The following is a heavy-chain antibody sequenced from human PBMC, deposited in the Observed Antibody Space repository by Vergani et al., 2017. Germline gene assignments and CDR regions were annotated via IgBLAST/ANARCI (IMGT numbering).Heavy chain of an antibody. CDR1: SFSVSSHY. D-gene: IGHD6-6*01. CDR2: ISGSGGST. V-gene: IGHV3-23*04. J-gene: IGHJ6*03. CDR3: AKDITLGEQLAIYYMDV. Sequence: LVESGGGLVQPGGSLRLSCAASSFSVSSHYMTWVRQAPGKGLEWVSTISGSGGSTYYADSVKGRFTISRDNSKNTLYLQMNSLRAEDTAVYYCAKDITLGEQLAIYYMDVWGKGTTVTVSS.